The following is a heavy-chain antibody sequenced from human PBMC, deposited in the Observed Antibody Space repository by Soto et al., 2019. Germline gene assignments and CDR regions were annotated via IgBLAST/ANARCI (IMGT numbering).Heavy chain of an antibody. J-gene: IGHJ6*02. V-gene: IGHV1-69*13. D-gene: IGHD1-26*01. CDR2: IIPIFGTA. CDR3: ARGRSYYVYYYYYGMDV. Sequence: GASVKVSCKASGGTFSSYAISWVRQAPGQGLEWMGGIIPIFGTANYAQKFQGRVTITADESTSTAYMELSSLRSEDTAVYYCARGRSYYVYYYYYGMDVWGQGTTVTVSS. CDR1: GGTFSSYA.